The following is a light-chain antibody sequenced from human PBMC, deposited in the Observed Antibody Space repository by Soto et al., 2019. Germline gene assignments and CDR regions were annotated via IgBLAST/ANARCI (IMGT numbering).Light chain of an antibody. Sequence: AIRMTQSPSSFSASTGDRVSITCRASQGVSDSLAWYQQKPGKAPKLLIYDASSLESGVPSRFSGSGSGTDFTLTISSLQPEDFATYYCQQFNNYPLTFGGGTKVDIK. CDR1: QGVSDS. V-gene: IGKV1D-13*01. J-gene: IGKJ4*01. CDR3: QQFNNYPLT. CDR2: DAS.